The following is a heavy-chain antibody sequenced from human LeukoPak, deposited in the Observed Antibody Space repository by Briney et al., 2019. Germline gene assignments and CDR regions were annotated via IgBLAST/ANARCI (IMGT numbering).Heavy chain of an antibody. CDR1: GFTFTSSA. D-gene: IGHD2/OR15-2a*01. CDR2: ISGRSGTT. J-gene: IGHJ4*02. V-gene: IGHV3-23*01. CDR3: AKVGTVYFPLDF. Sequence: WGSLRLSCVASGFTFTSSAMSWVRKAPGKGLEWVSAISGRSGTTYYADSVKGRFTISRDNSKNTLYLQMNSLRAGDTAVYYCAKVGTVYFPLDFWGQGTLVTVSS.